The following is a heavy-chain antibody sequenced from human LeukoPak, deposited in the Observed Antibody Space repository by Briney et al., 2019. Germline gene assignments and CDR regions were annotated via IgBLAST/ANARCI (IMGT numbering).Heavy chain of an antibody. CDR3: ARDSLPPYYYDSSGYYAAFDI. J-gene: IGHJ3*02. CDR2: INPSGGST. V-gene: IGHV1-46*01. CDR1: GYTFTSYY. Sequence: ASVKVSCKASGYTFTSYYMHWVRQAPGQGLEWMGIINPSGGSTSYAQKFQGRVTMTRDTSTSTVYMELSSLRSEDTAVYYCARDSLPPYYYDSSGYYAAFDIWGQGPMVTVSS. D-gene: IGHD3-22*01.